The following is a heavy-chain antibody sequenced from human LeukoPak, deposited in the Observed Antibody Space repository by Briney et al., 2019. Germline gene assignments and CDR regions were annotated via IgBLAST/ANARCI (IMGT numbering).Heavy chain of an antibody. J-gene: IGHJ4*02. D-gene: IGHD2-2*01. CDR2: IYTSGST. CDR1: GGSISSYY. CDR3: ARHRANIVVVPAAHLDY. V-gene: IGHV4-4*09. Sequence: SETLSLTCTVSGGSISSYYWSWIRQPPGKGLEWIGYIYTSGSTNYNPSLKSRVTISVDTSKDQFSLKLSSVTAADTAVYYCARHRANIVVVPAAHLDYWGQGTLVTVSS.